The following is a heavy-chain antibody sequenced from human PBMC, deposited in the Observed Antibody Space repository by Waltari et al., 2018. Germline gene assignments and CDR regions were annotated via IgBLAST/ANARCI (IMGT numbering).Heavy chain of an antibody. D-gene: IGHD6-19*01. CDR2: MHLSGTT. CDR1: GGPINSGSYY. CDR3: ASGSQWLAWYFDL. J-gene: IGHJ2*01. Sequence: QLQLQESGPGLVKPSETLSLTCDVSGGPINSGSYYWAWIRQPPGEGLGWIGGMHLSGTTFYSPSLRGRATISIDTSKNQFSLSLGSVTAADTAVYFCASGSQWLAWYFDLWGRGSQVNVSS. V-gene: IGHV4-39*07.